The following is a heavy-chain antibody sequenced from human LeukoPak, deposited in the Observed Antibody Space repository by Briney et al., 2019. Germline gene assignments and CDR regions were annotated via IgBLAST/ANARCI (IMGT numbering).Heavy chain of an antibody. CDR3: ARGQLDY. CDR2: INHGGST. CDR1: GGSFSGYY. J-gene: IGHJ4*02. Sequence: SETLSLTCAVYGGSFSGYYWSWIRQPPGKGLEWIGEINHGGSTNYNPSLKSRVTISVDTSKNQFSLKPSSVTAADTAVYYCARGQLDYWGQGTLVTVSS. D-gene: IGHD2-2*01. V-gene: IGHV4-34*01.